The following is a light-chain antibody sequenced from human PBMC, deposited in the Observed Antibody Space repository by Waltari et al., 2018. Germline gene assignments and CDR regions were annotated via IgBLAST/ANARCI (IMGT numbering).Light chain of an antibody. CDR3: QQSYRTPPLT. CDR2: ATS. J-gene: IGKJ4*01. Sequence: DIQMTQSPSSLSASVGDRVTITCRASQSISGYLNWYQQKPGKAPKVLIYATSSLQSGVPSRFSGSGSGTDFTLTISSLQPEDFATYYCQQSYRTPPLTFGEGPRWRSN. CDR1: QSISGY. V-gene: IGKV1-39*01.